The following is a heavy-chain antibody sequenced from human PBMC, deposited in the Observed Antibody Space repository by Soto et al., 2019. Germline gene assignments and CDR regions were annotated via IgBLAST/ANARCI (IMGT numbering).Heavy chain of an antibody. J-gene: IGHJ4*02. CDR2: ISAYNGKT. CDR1: GYTFTSYG. V-gene: IGHV1-18*01. D-gene: IGHD6-13*01. CDR3: ARGIGSSSWETIVSHFDY. Sequence: QVQLVQSGAEVKKPGASVKVSCKASGYTFTSYGISWVRQAPGQGLEWMGWISAYNGKTNYAQKLQGRVTMTTDTSTSTAYMELSSLRSDDTAVYYCARGIGSSSWETIVSHFDYWGQGTLVTVSS.